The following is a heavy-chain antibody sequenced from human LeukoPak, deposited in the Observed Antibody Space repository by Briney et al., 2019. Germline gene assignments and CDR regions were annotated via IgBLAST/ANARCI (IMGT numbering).Heavy chain of an antibody. J-gene: IGHJ5*02. V-gene: IGHV4-38-2*01. D-gene: IGHD6-13*01. CDR2: IYHSGST. Sequence: SETLSLTCAVSGYSISSGYYWGWIRQPPGKGLEWIGSIYHSGSTYYNPSLKSRVTISVDTSKNQFSLKLSSVTAADTAVYYCARRMAAAVWFDPWGQGTPVTVSS. CDR1: GYSISSGYY. CDR3: ARRMAAAVWFDP.